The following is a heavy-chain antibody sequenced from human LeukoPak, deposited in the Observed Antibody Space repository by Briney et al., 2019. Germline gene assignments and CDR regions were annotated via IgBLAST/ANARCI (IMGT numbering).Heavy chain of an antibody. CDR3: ARPTRTSDWYFDL. CDR1: GYNFTTSW. J-gene: IGHJ2*01. D-gene: IGHD1-14*01. CDR2: IYPSDSDT. V-gene: IGHV5-51*01. Sequence: GESLKISCKGSGYNFTTSWIGWLRQMPEKGLEWMGIIYPSDSDTRYSPSFQGQVTISADKSITTAYLQWSGLRASDTAMYYCARPTRTSDWYFDLWGRGTLVTVSS.